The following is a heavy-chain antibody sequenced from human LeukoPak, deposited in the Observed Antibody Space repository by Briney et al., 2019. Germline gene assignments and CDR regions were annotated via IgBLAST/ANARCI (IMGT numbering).Heavy chain of an antibody. V-gene: IGHV3-30*04. CDR3: ARVSPNTVTTLQYFDY. Sequence: GSLRLSCAASGFTFSSYAMHWVRQAPGKGLEWVAVISYDGSNKYYADSVKGRFTISRDNSKNTLYLQMNSLRAEDTAVYYCARVSPNTVTTLQYFDYWGQGTLVTVSS. J-gene: IGHJ4*02. D-gene: IGHD4-17*01. CDR2: ISYDGSNK. CDR1: GFTFSSYA.